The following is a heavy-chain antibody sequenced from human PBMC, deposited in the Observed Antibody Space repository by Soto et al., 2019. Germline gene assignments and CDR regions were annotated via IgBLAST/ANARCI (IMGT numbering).Heavy chain of an antibody. CDR3: GRGETRYGDSAVSY. D-gene: IGHD4-17*01. CDR1: GGTFSSYT. Sequence: QVQLVQSGAEVKKPGSSVKVSCKASGGTFSSYTISWVRQAPGQGLEWMGRIIPILGIANYARKFQGRVTSTADKSTSTAYMELSSQRSEDTAVYYCGRGETRYGDSAVSYWGQGTLVTVSS. CDR2: IIPILGIA. V-gene: IGHV1-69*02. J-gene: IGHJ4*02.